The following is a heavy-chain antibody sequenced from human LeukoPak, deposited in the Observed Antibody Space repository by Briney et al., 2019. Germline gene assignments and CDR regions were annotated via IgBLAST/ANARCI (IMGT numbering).Heavy chain of an antibody. Sequence: PGGSLRLSCAASGFTFSSYEMNWVRQAPGKGLEWVSHSSRSGSTRYYADSVQGRFIISRDNAKNSLYLQMNSLRAEDTAVYYCARVFPSLGFGELHYYFDYWGQGTLVTVSS. V-gene: IGHV3-48*03. J-gene: IGHJ4*02. D-gene: IGHD3-10*01. CDR3: ARVFPSLGFGELHYYFDY. CDR1: GFTFSSYE. CDR2: SSRSGSTR.